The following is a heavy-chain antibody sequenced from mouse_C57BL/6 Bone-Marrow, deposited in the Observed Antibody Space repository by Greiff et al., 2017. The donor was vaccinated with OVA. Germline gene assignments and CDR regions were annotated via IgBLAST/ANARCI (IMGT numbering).Heavy chain of an antibody. Sequence: VQLQQSGAELVKPGASVKMSCKASGYTFTSYWITWVKQRPGQGLEWIGDIYPGSGSTNYNEKFKSKATLTVDTSSSTAYMQLSSLTSEDSAVYYCATSTTVVATRYFDVWGTGTTVTVSS. V-gene: IGHV1-55*01. CDR2: IYPGSGST. D-gene: IGHD1-1*01. J-gene: IGHJ1*03. CDR3: ATSTTVVATRYFDV. CDR1: GYTFTSYW.